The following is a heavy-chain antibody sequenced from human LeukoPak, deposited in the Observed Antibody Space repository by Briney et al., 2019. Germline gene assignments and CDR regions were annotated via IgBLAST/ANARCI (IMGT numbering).Heavy chain of an antibody. J-gene: IGHJ3*02. CDR3: AREMYAGWYFAFDI. D-gene: IGHD6-19*01. CDR1: GFTFSSFT. Sequence: AGSLGLYCTVSGFTFSSFTMNGVGQGHGKRLEWVASISNSGDYISYADSLKSRFTISRDNAKKSLFLQMSSLRAEDTAVYYCAREMYAGWYFAFDIWGQGTMVTVSS. CDR2: ISNSGDYI. V-gene: IGHV3-21*01.